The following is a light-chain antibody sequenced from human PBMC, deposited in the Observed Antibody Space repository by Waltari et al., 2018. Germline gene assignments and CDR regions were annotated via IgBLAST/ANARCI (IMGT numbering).Light chain of an antibody. J-gene: IGKJ1*01. Sequence: DIQVTQSPSTLSASVGDRVTITCRASQSIVVWLAWYQQKPGKAPRLLIYKASYLESGVLSRFSGSGSGTEFTLTISSLQADDFATSYCLQYNSYPWTFGQGTKVEIK. V-gene: IGKV1-5*03. CDR2: KAS. CDR3: LQYNSYPWT. CDR1: QSIVVW.